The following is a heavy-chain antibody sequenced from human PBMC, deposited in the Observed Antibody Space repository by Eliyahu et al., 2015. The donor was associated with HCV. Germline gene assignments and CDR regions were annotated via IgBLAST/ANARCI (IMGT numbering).Heavy chain of an antibody. D-gene: IGHD3-3*01. CDR2: YGMMEVI. CDR3: AKDSALPPLRFLEWWDYYGMDV. V-gene: IGHV3-30*02. J-gene: IGHJ6*02. CDR1: GFTFMXLW. Sequence: QVQLVESGGGVVQPGGSLRLSCAASGFTFMXLWHALGPPRLQARGWSGWHLYGMMEVINTMQXSVKGRFTISRDNSKNTLYLQMNSLRAEDTAVYYCAKDSALPPLRFLEWWDYYGMDVWGQGTTVTVSS.